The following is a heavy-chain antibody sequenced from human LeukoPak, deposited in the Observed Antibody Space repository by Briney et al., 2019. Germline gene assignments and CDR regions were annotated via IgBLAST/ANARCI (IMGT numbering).Heavy chain of an antibody. J-gene: IGHJ6*03. CDR1: GGSIRRNYY. V-gene: IGHV4-39*06. D-gene: IGHD2-15*01. CDR3: ASLQGYCSGNRCPSSANYYYYMDV. Sequence: SETLSLTCTVSGGSIRRNYYWGWIRQPPGKGLEWIGSIYYNGNSYYYPSLKSLGTISIDTSKNQFTLKVNSCTAGEVAGYYCASLQGYCSGNRCPSSANYYYYMDVWGKGTTVTVSS. CDR2: IYYNGNS.